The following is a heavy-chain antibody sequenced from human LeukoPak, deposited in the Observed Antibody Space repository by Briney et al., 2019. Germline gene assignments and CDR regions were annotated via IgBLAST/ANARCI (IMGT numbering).Heavy chain of an antibody. D-gene: IGHD2-2*01. CDR3: ARERYCSSTSCPHGDLDY. J-gene: IGHJ4*02. CDR2: VCVSGIIM. CDR1: GFTSCSFE. Sequence: GGALRLSCAPPGFTSCSFEMYWVCRALGGGPEWGSYVCVSGIIMYYAESVKGRFTISRANAKNSLYLQMNSLRAEDTAVYYCARERYCSSTSCPHGDLDYWGQGTLVSVSS. V-gene: IGHV3-48*03.